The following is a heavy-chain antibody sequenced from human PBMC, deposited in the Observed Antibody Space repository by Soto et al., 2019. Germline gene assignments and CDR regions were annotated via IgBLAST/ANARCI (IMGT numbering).Heavy chain of an antibody. V-gene: IGHV1-69*01. CDR2: IIPIFGTA. CDR1: GGTFSSYA. CDR3: ASPPNSGYQHLYYFDY. Sequence: QVQLVQSGAEVKKPGSSVKVSCKASGGTFSSYAISWVRQAPGQGLEWMGGIIPIFGTANYAQKFQGRVTITADESTSTAYMELSSLRSEDTAVYYCASPPNSGYQHLYYFDYWGQGTLVTVSS. J-gene: IGHJ4*02. D-gene: IGHD3-22*01.